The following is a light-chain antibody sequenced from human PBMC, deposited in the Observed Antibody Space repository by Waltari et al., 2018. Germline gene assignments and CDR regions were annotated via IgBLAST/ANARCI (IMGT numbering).Light chain of an antibody. V-gene: IGLV1-44*01. Sequence: QSMLTQPPSASGTPGQRVTIPCSGSSSNIGSNYVNWYQQLPGTAPKLLIYGNNQRPSGVPDRFSGSKSDTSASLAISGLQSEDEAEYHCAAWDDSLNGVIFGGGTKLTVL. CDR2: GNN. CDR1: SSNIGSNY. J-gene: IGLJ2*01. CDR3: AAWDDSLNGVI.